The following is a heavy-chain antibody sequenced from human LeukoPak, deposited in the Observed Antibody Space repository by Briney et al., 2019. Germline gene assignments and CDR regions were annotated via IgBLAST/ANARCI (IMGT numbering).Heavy chain of an antibody. Sequence: GGSLRLSCAASGFTFSDYYMSWIRQAPGKGLEWVSYISSSGTTIYYADSVKGRFTISRDNAKNSLYLQMNSLRAEDTAVYYCARCGVTYYYDSSGYFDYWGQGTLVTVSS. D-gene: IGHD3-22*01. V-gene: IGHV3-11*01. CDR1: GFTFSDYY. CDR2: ISSSGTTI. J-gene: IGHJ4*02. CDR3: ARCGVTYYYDSSGYFDY.